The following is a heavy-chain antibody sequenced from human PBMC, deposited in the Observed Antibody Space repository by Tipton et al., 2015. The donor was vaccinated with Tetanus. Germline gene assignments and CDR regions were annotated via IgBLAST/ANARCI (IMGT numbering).Heavy chain of an antibody. CDR2: MNPKTGPA. CDR1: GYAFASYD. Sequence: QLVQSGAEVKKPGASVKVSCKAFGYAFASYDLNWVRQASGQGLEWLGYMNPKTGPAGYAQKFQGRVTMTSDISSSTAYMELRNLRSDDTAVYYCARGNRGSSWYLWGRGTLVTVSS. D-gene: IGHD6-13*01. J-gene: IGHJ4*02. V-gene: IGHV1-8*01. CDR3: ARGNRGSSWYL.